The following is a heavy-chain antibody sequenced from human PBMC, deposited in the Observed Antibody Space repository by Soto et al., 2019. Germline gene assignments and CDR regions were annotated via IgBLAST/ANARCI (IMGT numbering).Heavy chain of an antibody. Sequence: GGSLRLSCAASGFTFSPYGMHWVRQAPGKGLEWVAFISYEGSNKYYADSVKGRFTISRDNPKNTLFLQMNSLRAEDTAVYYCAKGYCSSSSCPYYYYGMDVWGQGT. J-gene: IGHJ6*02. V-gene: IGHV3-30*18. CDR1: GFTFSPYG. D-gene: IGHD2-2*01. CDR2: ISYEGSNK. CDR3: AKGYCSSSSCPYYYYGMDV.